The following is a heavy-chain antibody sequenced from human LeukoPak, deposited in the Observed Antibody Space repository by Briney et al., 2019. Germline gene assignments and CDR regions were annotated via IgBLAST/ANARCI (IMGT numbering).Heavy chain of an antibody. CDR3: ARGRRMYSTSFDY. Sequence: SETLSLTCAVYGGSFSGYYWSWIRQPPGKGLEWIGEINHSGSTNYNPSLKSRVTISVDTSKNQSSLKLSSVTAADTAVYYCARGRRMYSTSFDYWGQGTLVTVSS. CDR1: GGSFSGYY. D-gene: IGHD6-6*01. J-gene: IGHJ4*02. V-gene: IGHV4-34*01. CDR2: INHSGST.